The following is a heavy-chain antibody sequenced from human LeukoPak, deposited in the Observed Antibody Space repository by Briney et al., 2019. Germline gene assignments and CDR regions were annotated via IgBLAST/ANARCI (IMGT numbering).Heavy chain of an antibody. CDR2: IYYSGST. Sequence: PSETLSLTCTVSGGSISSYYWSWIRQPPGKGLEWIGYIYYSGSTNYNPSLKSRVTISVDTSKNQFSLKLSSVTATDTAVYYCARVSTAGPQSMNYYYYYMDVWGKGTTITVSS. CDR1: GGSISSYY. D-gene: IGHD2-21*02. CDR3: ARVSTAGPQSMNYYYYYMDV. J-gene: IGHJ6*03. V-gene: IGHV4-59*01.